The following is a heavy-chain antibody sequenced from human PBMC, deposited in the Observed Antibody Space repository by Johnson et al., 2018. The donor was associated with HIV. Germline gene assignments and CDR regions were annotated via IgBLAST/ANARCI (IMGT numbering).Heavy chain of an antibody. J-gene: IGHJ3*02. CDR1: GFTFSSYA. CDR2: LDTGGNT. D-gene: IGHD6-19*01. Sequence: QVQLVESGGGVVQPGRSLRLSCAASGFTFSSYAMHWVRQAPGKGLEWVSGLDTGGNTYYADSMKGRLTISRDNSNNTQYVQMNGLRGEDTAVYYCAKDGPYSSGIDASDIWGQGTVVTVSS. V-gene: IGHV3-NL1*01. CDR3: AKDGPYSSGIDASDI.